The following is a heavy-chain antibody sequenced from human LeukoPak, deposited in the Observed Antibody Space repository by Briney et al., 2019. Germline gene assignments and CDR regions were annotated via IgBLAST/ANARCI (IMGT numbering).Heavy chain of an antibody. CDR2: ASDSGTT. D-gene: IGHD3-10*01. CDR1: GASLNTYS. J-gene: IGHJ4*02. Sequence: PSETLSLTCTVSGASLNTYSWTWVRQPPGKGLEYIGYASDSGTTNYNPSLKSRVTVSVDRSKSQFSLRVTSVTAADTAMYYCARASGGDGSGSLWGQGTLVTVSS. CDR3: ARASGGDGSGSL. V-gene: IGHV4-59*01.